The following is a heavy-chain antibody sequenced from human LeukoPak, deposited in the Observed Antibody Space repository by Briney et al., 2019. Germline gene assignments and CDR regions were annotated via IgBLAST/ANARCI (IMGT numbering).Heavy chain of an antibody. Sequence: SETLSLTCTVSGGSISSSTYSWTWIRQPPGKGLAWIGSIHYDGNTYYKPSLKSRVTISVDTSKIQFSLRLSSATAADMATYYCARHSLNNYGSYYWGQGTLVTVSS. V-gene: IGHV4-39*01. CDR2: IHYDGNT. J-gene: IGHJ4*02. CDR1: GGSISSSTYS. D-gene: IGHD5-24*01. CDR3: ARHSLNNYGSYY.